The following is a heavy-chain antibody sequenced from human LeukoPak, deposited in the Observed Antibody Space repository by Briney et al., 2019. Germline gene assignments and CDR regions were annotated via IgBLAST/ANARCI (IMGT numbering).Heavy chain of an antibody. CDR1: GFTFSSYS. D-gene: IGHD4-17*01. V-gene: IGHV3-21*01. J-gene: IGHJ5*02. CDR3: ARGDDYGDYFARANWLDP. CDR2: VSSSSSYI. Sequence: GGSLRLSCAGSGFTFSSYSMNWVRQAPEKGLEWVSSVSSSSSYIYYADSVKGRFTISRDNAKNSLYLQMNSLRAEDTAVYYCARGDDYGDYFARANWLDPWGQGTLVTVSS.